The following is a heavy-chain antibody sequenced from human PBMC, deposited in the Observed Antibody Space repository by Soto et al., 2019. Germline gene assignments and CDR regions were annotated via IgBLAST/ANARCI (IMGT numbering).Heavy chain of an antibody. D-gene: IGHD6-13*01. Sequence: EVQLLESGGGLVQPGGSLRLSCAASGFTFSSYAMNWVRQAPGKGLEWVSVISGSDGSTYYADSVKGRFTISRDNSKNTLNRQMNSLRAEYTAVYYCARRSSSWYFDYWGQGTLVTVSS. CDR3: ARRSSSWYFDY. CDR2: ISGSDGST. V-gene: IGHV3-23*01. CDR1: GFTFSSYA. J-gene: IGHJ4*02.